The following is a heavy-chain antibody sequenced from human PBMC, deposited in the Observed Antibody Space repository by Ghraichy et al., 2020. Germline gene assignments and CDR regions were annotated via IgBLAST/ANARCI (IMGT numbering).Heavy chain of an antibody. Sequence: SQTLSLTCTVSGGSIRSSYYYWGWIRQPPGKGLEWIGSIYYSGSTYYNPSLKSRVTISVDTSKNQFSLKLSSVTAADTAVYYCAREGGYRNWFDPWGQGLLVTVSS. V-gene: IGHV4-39*07. CDR3: AREGGYRNWFDP. J-gene: IGHJ5*02. CDR1: GGSIRSSYYY. D-gene: IGHD5-12*01. CDR2: IYYSGST.